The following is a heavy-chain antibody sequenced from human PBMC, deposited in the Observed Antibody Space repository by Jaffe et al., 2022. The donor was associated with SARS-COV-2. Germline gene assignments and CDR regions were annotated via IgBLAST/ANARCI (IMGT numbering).Heavy chain of an antibody. V-gene: IGHV4-34*01. CDR3: ARGRNSGPSKNLRFDY. CDR2: INHSGST. J-gene: IGHJ4*02. D-gene: IGHD5-12*01. CDR1: GGSFSGYY. Sequence: QVQLQQWGAGLLKPSETLSLTCAVYGGSFSGYYWSWIRQPPGKGLEWIGEINHSGSTNYNPSLKSRVTISVDTSKNQFSLKLSSVTAADTAVYYCARGRNSGPSKNLRFDYWGQGTLVTVSS.